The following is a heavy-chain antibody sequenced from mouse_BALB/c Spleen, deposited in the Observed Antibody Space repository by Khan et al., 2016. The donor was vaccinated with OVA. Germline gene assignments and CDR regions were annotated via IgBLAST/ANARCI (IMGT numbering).Heavy chain of an antibody. CDR2: IFPGTGTT. Sequence: VQLQESGAELVKPGTSVKLSCKTSGYTFTNYWIQWVKQRPGQGLGWIGQIFPGTGTTYYNENFKGKATLTIDTSSTTAYMHLSSLTSEDSAVYFCARGYFGNYEFAYWGQGTLVTVSA. J-gene: IGHJ3*01. V-gene: IGHV1S132*01. CDR3: ARGYFGNYEFAY. CDR1: GYTFTNYW. D-gene: IGHD2-1*01.